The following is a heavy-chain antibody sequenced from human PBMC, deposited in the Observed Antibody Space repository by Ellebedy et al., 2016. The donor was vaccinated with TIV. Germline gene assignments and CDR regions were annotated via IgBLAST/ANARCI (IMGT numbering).Heavy chain of an antibody. V-gene: IGHV3-7*01. CDR1: GFSFSSYW. J-gene: IGHJ4*02. D-gene: IGHD2-2*01. CDR3: ARDEVGGHDY. Sequence: GESLKISXAASGFSFSSYWMSWVRQAAGKGLEWVANIKQDGSVKHDVDAVKGRFTISRDNAKNSLYLQMNSLRAEDTAVYYCARDEVGGHDYWGQGTLVTVSS. CDR2: IKQDGSVK.